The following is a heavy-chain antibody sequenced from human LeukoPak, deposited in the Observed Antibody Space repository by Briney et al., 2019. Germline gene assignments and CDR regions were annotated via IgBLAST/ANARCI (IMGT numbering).Heavy chain of an antibody. CDR3: ARSGDYGDYFLDY. V-gene: IGHV4-31*03. CDR1: GGSISSGGYY. Sequence: SETLSLTCTVSGGSISSGGYYWSWIRQHPGKGLEWIGYIYYSGSTYYNPSLKSRVTISVDTSKNQFSLKLSSVTAADTAVYYCARSGDYGDYFLDYWGQGTLVTVSS. CDR2: IYYSGST. D-gene: IGHD4-17*01. J-gene: IGHJ4*02.